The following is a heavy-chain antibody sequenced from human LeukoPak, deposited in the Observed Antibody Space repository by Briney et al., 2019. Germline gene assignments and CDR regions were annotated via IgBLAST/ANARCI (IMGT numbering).Heavy chain of an antibody. V-gene: IGHV1-8*02. Sequence: ASVKVSCKASGYTFTSYYMHWVRQATGQGLEWMGWMNPNSGNTGYAQKFQGRVTMTRNTSISTAYMELSSLRSKDTAVYYCARGRNYGGGRALGYWGQGTLVTVSS. CDR2: MNPNSGNT. CDR3: ARGRNYGGGRALGY. CDR1: GYTFTSYY. J-gene: IGHJ4*02. D-gene: IGHD4-23*01.